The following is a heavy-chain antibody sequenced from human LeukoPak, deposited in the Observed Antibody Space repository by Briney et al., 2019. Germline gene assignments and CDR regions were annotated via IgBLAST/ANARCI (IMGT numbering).Heavy chain of an antibody. D-gene: IGHD6-19*01. Sequence: HPGGSLRLSCAASGFTFDDYAMHWVRQAPGKGLEWVSGISWNSGSIGYADSVKGRFTISRDNAKNSLYLQMNSLRAEDTALYYCAKDIVPSPGIAVAGIYPTPYYYYGMDVWGQGTTVTVSS. CDR1: GFTFDDYA. CDR2: ISWNSGSI. J-gene: IGHJ6*02. CDR3: AKDIVPSPGIAVAGIYPTPYYYYGMDV. V-gene: IGHV3-9*01.